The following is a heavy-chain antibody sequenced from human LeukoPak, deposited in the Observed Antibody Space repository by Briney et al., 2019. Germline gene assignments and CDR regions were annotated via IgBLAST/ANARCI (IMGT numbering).Heavy chain of an antibody. CDR2: IRSKLFGVTT. D-gene: IGHD3-10*01. CDR1: GFTFSDYA. V-gene: IGHV3-49*03. Sequence: PGGSLRLSCTASGFTFSDYAMSWFRQAPGKGLQWVGFIRSKLFGVTTEYAASVKGRLPISRDASKGIAYLHINSLKTEDPAVYYCPRSITSISVWGQGTLVTVSS. CDR3: PRSITSISV. J-gene: IGHJ1*01.